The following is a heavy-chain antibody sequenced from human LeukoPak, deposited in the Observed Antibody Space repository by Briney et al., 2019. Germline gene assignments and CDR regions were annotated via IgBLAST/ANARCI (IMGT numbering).Heavy chain of an antibody. CDR2: INPNSGGT. J-gene: IGHJ3*02. CDR3: ARDLAYYYGSGNTFDI. V-gene: IGHV1-2*02. CDR1: GYTSTGYY. D-gene: IGHD3-10*01. Sequence: ASVKVSCKASGYTSTGYYMHWVRQAPGQGLEWMGWINPNSGGTNYAQKFQGRVTMTRDTSISTAYMELSRLRSDDTAVYYCARDLAYYYGSGNTFDIWGQGTMVTVSS.